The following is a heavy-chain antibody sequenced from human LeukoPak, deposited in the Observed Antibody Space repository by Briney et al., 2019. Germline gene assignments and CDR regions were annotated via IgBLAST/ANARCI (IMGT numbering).Heavy chain of an antibody. J-gene: IGHJ4*02. CDR2: IYYNGNT. CDR3: ASGYYGSGID. Sequence: SETLSLTCTVSGGSISSYYWSWIRQPPGKGLEWIGYIYYNGNTNYNPSLKSRVTMSVDTSKNQFSLKLSSVTAADTAVYYCASGYYGSGIDWGQGTLVTVSS. D-gene: IGHD3-10*01. CDR1: GGSISSYY. V-gene: IGHV4-59*08.